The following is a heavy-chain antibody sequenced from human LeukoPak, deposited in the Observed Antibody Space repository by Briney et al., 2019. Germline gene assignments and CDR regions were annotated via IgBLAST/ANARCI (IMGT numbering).Heavy chain of an antibody. J-gene: IGHJ4*02. D-gene: IGHD6-6*01. CDR1: GFTFSSYS. Sequence: GGSLRLSCAASGFTFSSYSMNWVRQAPGKGLEWVSSISSSSSYIYYADSVKGRFTISRDNAKNSLYLQMNSLGAEDTAVYYCARGSEYTSSTNYYFDYWGQGTLVTVSS. CDR2: ISSSSSYI. CDR3: ARGSEYTSSTNYYFDY. V-gene: IGHV3-21*01.